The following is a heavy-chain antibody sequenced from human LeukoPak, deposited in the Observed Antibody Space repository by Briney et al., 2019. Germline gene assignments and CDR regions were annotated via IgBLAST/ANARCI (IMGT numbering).Heavy chain of an antibody. CDR3: ARPSYYDSSRGDAFDI. CDR1: GYSFTSYW. V-gene: IGHV5-51*01. CDR2: IYPGDSDT. D-gene: IGHD3-22*01. Sequence: GESLKISCKGSGYSFTSYWIGWVRQMPGKGLEWMGIIYPGDSDTRYSPSFQGQVTISADKSISTTYLQWSSLKASDTAMYYCARPSYYDSSRGDAFDIWGQGTMVAVSS. J-gene: IGHJ3*02.